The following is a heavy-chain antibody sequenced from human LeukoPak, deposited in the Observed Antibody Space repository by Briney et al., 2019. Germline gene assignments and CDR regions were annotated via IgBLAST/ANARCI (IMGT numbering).Heavy chain of an antibody. V-gene: IGHV6-1*01. CDR2: TYYRSKSSN. Sequence: SQTLSLTCAVSGDSVSSNTATWNWIRQSPSRGLEWLGSTYYRSKSSNDYAASVKGRIMINPDTSKNQFSLQLTSETPEDTAVYYCVRDNKGIAVSAAFDIWGQGTMVTVSS. CDR3: VRDNKGIAVSAAFDI. J-gene: IGHJ3*02. D-gene: IGHD6-19*01. CDR1: GDSVSSNTAT.